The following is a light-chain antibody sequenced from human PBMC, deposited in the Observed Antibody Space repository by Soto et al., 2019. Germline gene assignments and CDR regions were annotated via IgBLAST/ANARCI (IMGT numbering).Light chain of an antibody. CDR2: GAS. Sequence: EIVLTQSPATLYLSPGERATLSCRASQSVSNYLAWYRQKPGQAPRLLIYGASNRATGIPARFSGSGSGTDFTLTISSLEPEDFAVYYCQQRNKWPGTWTFGQGTKVELK. CDR3: QQRNKWPGTWT. CDR1: QSVSNY. V-gene: IGKV3-11*01. J-gene: IGKJ1*01.